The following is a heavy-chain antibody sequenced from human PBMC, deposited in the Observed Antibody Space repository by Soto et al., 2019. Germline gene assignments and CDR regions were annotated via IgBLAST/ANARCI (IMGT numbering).Heavy chain of an antibody. V-gene: IGHV3-23*01. CDR3: TKSPRVATVFRWGLDP. CDR2: LSGSETM. CDR1: GFRVSDYG. Sequence: TGGSLGLSCASSGFRVSDYGISWVRQAPGKGLEWVSSLSGSETMRQADSVKGRFTISRDNSKNTVYLQMNNLRVEDTALYYCTKSPRVATVFRWGLDPWGQGTMVTVSS. J-gene: IGHJ5*02. D-gene: IGHD5-12*01.